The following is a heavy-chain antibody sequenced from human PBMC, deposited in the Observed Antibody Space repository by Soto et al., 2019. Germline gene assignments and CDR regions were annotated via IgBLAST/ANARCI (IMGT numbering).Heavy chain of an antibody. CDR1: GFTFSSYG. CDR3: ARDARYGDFDY. D-gene: IGHD4-17*01. J-gene: IGHJ4*02. CDR2: IWYDGSNK. V-gene: IGHV3-33*01. Sequence: QVQLVESGGGVVQPGRSLRLSCAASGFTFSSYGMHWVRQAPGKGLEWVAVIWYDGSNKYYADSVKGRLTISRDNSKNTLYLQMNSLRAEDTAVYYCARDARYGDFDYWGQGTLVTVSS.